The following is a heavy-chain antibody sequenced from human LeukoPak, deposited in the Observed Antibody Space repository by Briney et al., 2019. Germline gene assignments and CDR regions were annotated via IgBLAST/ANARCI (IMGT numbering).Heavy chain of an antibody. CDR3: APTLTDIYYRGIFDC. Sequence: TGGSLRLSCAASGFTFSSYAMSWVRQAPGKGLEWVSTIGATGGDTYYADSVKGRFIISKDTSENTLFLHMDSLRAEDTAVYYCAPTLTDIYYRGIFDCWAQGTLVTVSS. CDR2: IGATGGDT. V-gene: IGHV3-23*01. J-gene: IGHJ4*02. CDR1: GFTFSSYA. D-gene: IGHD1-26*01.